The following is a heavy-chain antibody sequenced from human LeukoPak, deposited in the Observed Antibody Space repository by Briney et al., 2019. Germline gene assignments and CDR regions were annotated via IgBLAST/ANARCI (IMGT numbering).Heavy chain of an antibody. Sequence: GASVKVSCKASGYTFTGYYMHWVRQAPGQGLEWMGWINPNSGGTNYAQKFQGRVTMTRDTSISTAYMELSRLRSDDTAVYYCARGEFDMRFYPRDYYYYMDVWGKGTTVTISS. CDR3: ARGEFDMRFYPRDYYYYMDV. CDR2: INPNSGGT. CDR1: GYTFTGYY. V-gene: IGHV1-2*02. J-gene: IGHJ6*03. D-gene: IGHD3-10*01.